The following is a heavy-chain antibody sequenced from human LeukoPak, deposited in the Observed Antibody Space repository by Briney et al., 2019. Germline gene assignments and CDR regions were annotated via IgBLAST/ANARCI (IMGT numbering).Heavy chain of an antibody. CDR3: ARVWGFTPAPDY. J-gene: IGHJ4*02. Sequence: XKAXGYTFNXYYMQGVRQAPGKGIEGRGWINHNRGGKKYAEKFEGRVTMTSDTSISTAYMELSRLRSDDTAVYYCARVWGFTPAPDYWGQGTLVTVSS. CDR1: GYTFNXYY. CDR2: INHNRGGK. V-gene: IGHV1-2*02. D-gene: IGHD3-16*01.